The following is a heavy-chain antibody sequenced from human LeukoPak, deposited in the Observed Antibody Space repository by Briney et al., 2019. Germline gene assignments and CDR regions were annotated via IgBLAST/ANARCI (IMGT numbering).Heavy chain of an antibody. V-gene: IGHV3-7*01. J-gene: IGHJ4*02. Sequence: GGSLRLSCAASGFTFSSYWMSWVRQAPGKGLEWATNIKQDGSEKYYVDSVKGRFTISRDNAKNSLYLQMNSLRAEDTAVYYCARDTEAVWGSYLTPAFDYWGQGTLVTVSS. CDR3: ARDTEAVWGSYLTPAFDY. CDR2: IKQDGSEK. CDR1: GFTFSSYW. D-gene: IGHD3-16*02.